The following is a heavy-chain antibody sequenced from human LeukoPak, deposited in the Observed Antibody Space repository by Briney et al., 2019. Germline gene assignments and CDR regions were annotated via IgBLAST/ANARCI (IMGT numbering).Heavy chain of an antibody. J-gene: IGHJ4*02. CDR2: IKQDGSEK. V-gene: IGHV3-7*05. CDR3: ARLTISSPYYIDY. CDR1: GFTFSSYW. D-gene: IGHD6-6*01. Sequence: GGSLRLSCAASGFTFSSYWMSWVCQAPGKGLEWVANIKQDGSEKYYVDSVKGRFTISRDNSKNTLFLQMNSLRAEDTAVYYCARLTISSPYYIDYWGQGILVTVSS.